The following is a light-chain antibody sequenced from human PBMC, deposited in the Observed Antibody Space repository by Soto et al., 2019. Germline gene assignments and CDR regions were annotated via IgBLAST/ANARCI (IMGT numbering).Light chain of an antibody. CDR3: TSYSGVNQVL. J-gene: IGLJ3*02. Sequence: QSALTQPPSASGSPGQSVTISCTGTSSDVGNYNYVSWYQQHPGKAPRLMIYQVNKRPSGVPDRFSGSKSGNTASLTVSGLQAEDEADYYCTSYSGVNQVLFGGGTQLTV. CDR1: SSDVGNYNY. CDR2: QVN. V-gene: IGLV2-8*01.